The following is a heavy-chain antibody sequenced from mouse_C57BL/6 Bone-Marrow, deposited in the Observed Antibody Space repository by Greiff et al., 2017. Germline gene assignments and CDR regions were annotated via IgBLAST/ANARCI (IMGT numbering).Heavy chain of an antibody. J-gene: IGHJ1*03. CDR3: ARLEFDGSSGDWYFDV. D-gene: IGHD1-1*01. V-gene: IGHV1-85*01. CDR2: IYPRDGST. CDR1: GYTFTSYD. Sequence: QVQLQQSGPELVKPGASVKLSCKASGYTFTSYDITWVKQRPGQGLEWIGWIYPRDGSTKYNEKFKGKATLTVDTSSSPSYMELHSLTSEASAVYFCARLEFDGSSGDWYFDVWGTGTTVTVSS.